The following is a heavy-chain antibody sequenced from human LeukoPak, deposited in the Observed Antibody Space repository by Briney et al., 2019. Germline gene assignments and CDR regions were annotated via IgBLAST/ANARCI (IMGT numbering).Heavy chain of an antibody. CDR3: ARRSWGVYYFDY. CDR2: IYTSGST. D-gene: IGHD3-10*01. V-gene: IGHV4-4*09. Sequence: SETLSLTCTVSGGSISSYYWSWIRQPPGKGLEWIGYIYTSGSTNYNPSLKSRVTITVDTSKNQFSLKLSSVTAADTAVYYCARRSWGVYYFDYWGQGTLVTVSS. CDR1: GGSISSYY. J-gene: IGHJ4*02.